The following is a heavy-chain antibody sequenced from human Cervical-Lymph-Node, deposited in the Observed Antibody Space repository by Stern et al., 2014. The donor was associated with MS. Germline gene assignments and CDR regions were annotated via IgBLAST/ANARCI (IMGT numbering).Heavy chain of an antibody. CDR1: GYTFTGYY. CDR3: ARDMGFALAAVFDP. D-gene: IGHD6-13*01. CDR2: INPNSGGT. J-gene: IGHJ5*02. V-gene: IGHV1-2*02. Sequence: QVQLVQSGAEVRKPGASVKVSCKASGYTFTGYYMHWVRQAPGQGFEWMGWINPNSGGTKYAQKFQGRGTMTRDTSISAAYMELSRLRSDDTAVYYCARDMGFALAAVFDPWGQGTLVTVSA.